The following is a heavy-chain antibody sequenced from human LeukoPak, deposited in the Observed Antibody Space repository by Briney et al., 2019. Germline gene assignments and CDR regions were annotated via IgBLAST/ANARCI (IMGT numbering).Heavy chain of an antibody. CDR1: GFTFSSYA. J-gene: IGHJ4*02. Sequence: GGSLRLSCAASGFTFSSYAMSWVRQAPGKGLEWVLAISGSGGSTYYADSVKGRFTISRDNSKNTLYLQMNSLRAEDTAVYYCAKRGYYYDSSGYYSFDYWGQGTLVTVSS. V-gene: IGHV3-23*01. CDR3: AKRGYYYDSSGYYSFDY. D-gene: IGHD3-22*01. CDR2: ISGSGGST.